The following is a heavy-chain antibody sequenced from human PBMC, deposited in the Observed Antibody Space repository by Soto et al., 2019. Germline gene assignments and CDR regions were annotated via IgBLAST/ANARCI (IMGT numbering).Heavy chain of an antibody. CDR2: IYYSGST. V-gene: IGHV4-31*03. D-gene: IGHD2-2*01. CDR3: ASIVVPAAPFDY. Sequence: NPSETLSLTCTVSGDPISSGGYYWTWIRQHPGKGLEWIGYIYYSGSTYYNPSLKSRVTISIDTSKNQFSLKLSSVTAADTAVYYCASIVVPAAPFDYWGQGTLVTVSS. J-gene: IGHJ4*02. CDR1: GDPISSGGYY.